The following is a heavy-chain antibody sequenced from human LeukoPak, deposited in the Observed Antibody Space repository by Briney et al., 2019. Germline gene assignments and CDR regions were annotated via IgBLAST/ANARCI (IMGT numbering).Heavy chain of an antibody. CDR1: GFTFSSHS. Sequence: GGSLRLSCAASGFTFSSHSMNWVRQAPGKGLEWISYIDSVSSTIYYADSVKGRFTISRDNAKNSLWLQMNSLRAEDTAVYYCARGPAGGYPHGLNPFFDSWGQGTLVTVSS. CDR2: IDSVSSTI. J-gene: IGHJ4*02. D-gene: IGHD3-10*01. CDR3: ARGPAGGYPHGLNPFFDS. V-gene: IGHV3-48*01.